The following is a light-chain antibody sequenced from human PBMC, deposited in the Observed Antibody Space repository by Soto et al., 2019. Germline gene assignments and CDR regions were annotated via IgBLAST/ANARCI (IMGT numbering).Light chain of an antibody. CDR3: QHYDDWPRT. Sequence: EIVLTQSPGTLSLSPGERATLSCRASQSVNSNYLVWYQQKPGQAPRLLIFGASTRATGIPARFSGSGSGTEFILTISSLQSEDFAVYYCQHYDDWPRTFGLGTKVDIK. V-gene: IGKV3-15*01. J-gene: IGKJ1*01. CDR1: QSVNSNY. CDR2: GAS.